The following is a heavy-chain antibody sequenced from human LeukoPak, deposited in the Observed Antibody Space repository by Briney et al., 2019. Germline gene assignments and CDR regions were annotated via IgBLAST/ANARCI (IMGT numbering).Heavy chain of an antibody. V-gene: IGHV4-59*01. Sequence: SETLSLTCTVSGGSISSYYWSWIRQPPGKGLEWIGYIYYSGSTNYNPSLKSRVTISVDTSKNQFSLKLSSVTAADTAVYYCARVRNWAIDAFDIWGQGTMVTVSS. CDR3: ARVRNWAIDAFDI. CDR2: IYYSGST. CDR1: GGSISSYY. J-gene: IGHJ3*02. D-gene: IGHD7-27*01.